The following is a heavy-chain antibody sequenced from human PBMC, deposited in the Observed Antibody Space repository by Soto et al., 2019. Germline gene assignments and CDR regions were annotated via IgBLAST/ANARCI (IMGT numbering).Heavy chain of an antibody. V-gene: IGHV4-34*01. CDR3: ARGIGGGTMRFRETRQGDAFDI. Sequence: QVQLQQWGAGLLKPSETLSLTCAVYGGSFSGYYWSWIRQPPGKGLEWIGEINHSGSTNYNPSLKSRVTISVDTSKNQFSLKLSSVTAADTAVYYCARGIGGGTMRFRETRQGDAFDIWGQGTMVTVSS. J-gene: IGHJ3*02. D-gene: IGHD3-22*01. CDR1: GGSFSGYY. CDR2: INHSGST.